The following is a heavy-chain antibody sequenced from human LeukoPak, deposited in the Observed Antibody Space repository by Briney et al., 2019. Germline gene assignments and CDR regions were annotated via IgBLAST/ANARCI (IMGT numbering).Heavy chain of an antibody. CDR1: GFMFSSNW. V-gene: IGHV3-23*01. CDR3: AKDGGLWVSSHWGDS. CDR2: ITTGGPNT. D-gene: IGHD7-27*01. J-gene: IGHJ4*02. Sequence: GGSLRLSCAASGFMFSSNWMSWVRQAPGKGLKWVSTITTGGPNTYYADSVKGRFTVSRDDSKNTLYLQMNSLRAEDTAVYYCAKDGGLWVSSHWGDSWGRGTLVTVSS.